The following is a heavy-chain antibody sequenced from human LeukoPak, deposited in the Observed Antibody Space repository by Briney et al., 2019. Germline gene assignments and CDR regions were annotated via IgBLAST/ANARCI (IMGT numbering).Heavy chain of an antibody. V-gene: IGHV3-23*01. CDR3: ARRGESASYGDYRFDY. CDR1: GFTFSSYS. J-gene: IGHJ4*02. Sequence: GGSLRLSCAASGFTFSSYSMNWVRQAPGRGLEWVSAISGSSGLTYYADSVKGRFTISRDNSKNTLFLQMNSLRAEDTAVYYCARRGESASYGDYRFDYWGQGTLVTVSS. CDR2: ISGSSGLT. D-gene: IGHD4-17*01.